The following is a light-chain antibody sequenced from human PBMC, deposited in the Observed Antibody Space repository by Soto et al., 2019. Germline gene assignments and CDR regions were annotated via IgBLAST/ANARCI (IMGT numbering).Light chain of an antibody. J-gene: IGKJ1*01. CDR1: QSVSSSF. CDR2: GAS. CDR3: QQYGSSPWT. V-gene: IGKV3-20*01. Sequence: DIVLTQSPGTLSLSPGERATLSCRASQSVSSSFLAWYQQKPGQAPRLLIYGASSRATGIPDRFSGSGSGTDFTLTSSRLDPEDFAVYYCQQYGSSPWTFGQGTKVEIK.